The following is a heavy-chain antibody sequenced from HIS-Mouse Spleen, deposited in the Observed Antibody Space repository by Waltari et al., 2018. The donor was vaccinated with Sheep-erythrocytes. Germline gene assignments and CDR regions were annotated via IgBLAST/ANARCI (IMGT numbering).Heavy chain of an antibody. CDR3: AQTGATTPHFDY. V-gene: IGHV1-69*04. D-gene: IGHD1-26*01. J-gene: IGHJ4*02. Sequence: QVQLVQSGAEVKTPGSSVKVSVRASGGTFSSDAINWVRQAPGQGLEWMGRIIPILGIANYAQKFQGRVTITADKSTSTAYMELSSLRSEDTAVYYCAQTGATTPHFDYWGQGTLVTVSS. CDR1: GGTFSSDA. CDR2: IIPILGIA.